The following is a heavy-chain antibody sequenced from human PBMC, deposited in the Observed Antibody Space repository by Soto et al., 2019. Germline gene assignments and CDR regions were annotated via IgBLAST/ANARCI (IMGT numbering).Heavy chain of an antibody. CDR1: GGSISSGDYY. V-gene: IGHV4-30-4*01. J-gene: IGHJ5*02. D-gene: IGHD3-22*01. Sequence: SETLSLTCTVSGGSISSGDYYWSWIRQPPGKGLEWIGYIYYSGSTYYNPSLKSRVTISVDTSKNQFSLKLSSVTAADTAVYYCASVVVPSGQPSWGQGTLVTVS. CDR2: IYYSGST. CDR3: ASVVVPSGQPS.